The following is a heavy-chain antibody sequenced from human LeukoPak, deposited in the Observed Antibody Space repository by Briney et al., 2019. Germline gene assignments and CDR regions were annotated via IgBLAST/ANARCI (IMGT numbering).Heavy chain of an antibody. CDR3: ARGNDSSGYSEWFDP. D-gene: IGHD3-22*01. CDR1: GGSISSYY. V-gene: IGHV4-4*07. Sequence: SETLSLTCTVSGGSISSYYWSWIRQPAGKGLEWIGRIYTSGSTNYNPSLKSRVTMSVDTSKNQFSLKLSSVTDADTAVYYCARGNDSSGYSEWFDPWGQGTLVTVSS. J-gene: IGHJ5*02. CDR2: IYTSGST.